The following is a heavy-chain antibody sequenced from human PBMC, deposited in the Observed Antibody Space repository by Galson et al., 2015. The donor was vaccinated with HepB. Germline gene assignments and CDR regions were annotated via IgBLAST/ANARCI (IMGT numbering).Heavy chain of an antibody. CDR1: GFTFSSYA. CDR3: AKNIGSGWSFDY. Sequence: SLRLSCAASGFTFSSYAMNWVRQAPGKGLEWVSGISTSGDSTNYADSVKGRFTISRDNSRTTLHLQMNSLRVEDTAVYYCAKNIGSGWSFDYWGQGTLVTVSS. D-gene: IGHD6-25*01. CDR2: ISTSGDST. J-gene: IGHJ4*02. V-gene: IGHV3-23*01.